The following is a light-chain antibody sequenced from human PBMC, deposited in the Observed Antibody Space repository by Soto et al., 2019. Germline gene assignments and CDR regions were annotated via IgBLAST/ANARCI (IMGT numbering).Light chain of an antibody. CDR3: QQSYSTPPWT. V-gene: IGKV1-39*01. CDR1: QSIRSY. CDR2: DAS. J-gene: IGKJ1*01. Sequence: DIQLTQSPSSLCASVGDKVTITCRASQSIRSYLNWVQQKPGKAPKLLIYDASSLQTGVPSRFSVSGSGTDFSLTISSLQPEDFATYYCQQSYSTPPWTFGQGTKVDIK.